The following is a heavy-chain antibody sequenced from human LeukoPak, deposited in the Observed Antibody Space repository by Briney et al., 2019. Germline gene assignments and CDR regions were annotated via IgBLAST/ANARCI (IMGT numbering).Heavy chain of an antibody. V-gene: IGHV3-23*01. CDR3: AKTSYWGEYYFDY. Sequence: GGSLRLSCAASGFTFSSYAMSWVRQAPGKGLEWVSAISGSGGSTYYADSVKGRFTIPRDNSKNTLYLQMNSLRAEDTAVYYCAKTSYWGEYYFDYWGQGTLVTVSS. D-gene: IGHD1-26*01. CDR2: ISGSGGST. CDR1: GFTFSSYA. J-gene: IGHJ4*02.